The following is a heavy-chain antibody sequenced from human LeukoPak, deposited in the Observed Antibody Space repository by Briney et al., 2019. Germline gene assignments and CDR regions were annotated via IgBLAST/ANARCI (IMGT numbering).Heavy chain of an antibody. CDR3: ARAPSLDWYKFQL. Sequence: SETLSLTCTVSGGSIISGANYWSWIRQRPGRGLEWIGYIYSSGHTYHNPSLKSRVFLSVDTSKRQLSLKLTSVTAADTAVYYCARAPSLDWYKFQLWGQGTLVTVSS. J-gene: IGHJ1*01. CDR2: IYSSGHT. CDR1: GGSIISGANY. D-gene: IGHD1-14*01. V-gene: IGHV4-31*03.